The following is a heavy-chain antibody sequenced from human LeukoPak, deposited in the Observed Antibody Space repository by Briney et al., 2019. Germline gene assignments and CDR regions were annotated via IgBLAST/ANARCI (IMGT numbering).Heavy chain of an antibody. J-gene: IGHJ4*02. Sequence: GGSLRLSCAASGFTFSSYAMSWVRQAPGKGLEWVSAISASGGSTYYADSVKGRFTISRDNSKNTLYLQMNSLRAEDTAVYYCASEVGGGPYFFDYWGPGTLVTVSS. D-gene: IGHD3-16*01. CDR2: ISASGGST. CDR1: GFTFSSYA. V-gene: IGHV3-23*01. CDR3: ASEVGGGPYFFDY.